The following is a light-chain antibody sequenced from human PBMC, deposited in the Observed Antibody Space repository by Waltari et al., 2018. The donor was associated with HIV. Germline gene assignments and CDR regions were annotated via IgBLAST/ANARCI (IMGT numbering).Light chain of an antibody. J-gene: IGLJ2*01. CDR2: NDD. V-gene: IGLV1-36*01. CDR1: DPYNGSHA. Sequence: SVLTQSPSVSEAPGQGVPIPCSRCDPYNGSHAVTWYQQFPGKPPRPLVYNDDLILSGVSDRLSASKSGTSASLAINDLQSEHESHYYCAAWDDGLNGVIFGGGTKVTVL. CDR3: AAWDDGLNGVI.